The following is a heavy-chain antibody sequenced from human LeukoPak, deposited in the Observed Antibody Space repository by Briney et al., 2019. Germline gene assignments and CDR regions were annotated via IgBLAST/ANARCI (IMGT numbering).Heavy chain of an antibody. V-gene: IGHV3-7*01. CDR2: IKQDGSEK. J-gene: IGHJ5*02. Sequence: PGGSLRLSCAASGFTFGSYWMSWVRQAPGKGLEWVANIKQDGSEKYYVDSVKGRFTISRDNGKNSLYLQIISLRAEDTAVYYCARDCSSTNCYRGGFDPWGQGTLVTVSS. D-gene: IGHD2-2*01. CDR3: ARDCSSTNCYRGGFDP. CDR1: GFTFGSYW.